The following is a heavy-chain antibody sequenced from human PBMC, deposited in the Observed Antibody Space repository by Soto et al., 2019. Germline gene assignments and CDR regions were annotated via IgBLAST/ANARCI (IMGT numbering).Heavy chain of an antibody. J-gene: IGHJ6*02. CDR2: IYYSGST. CDR3: ASSLAGYYGMDV. V-gene: IGHV4-59*01. D-gene: IGHD3-10*01. CDR1: GGPISSYD. Sequence: SETLALTCTVSGGPISSYDGSWIRQPPGKGLEWIGYIYYSGSTNYNPSLKSRVTISVDTSKNQFSLKLSSVTAADTAVYYCASSLAGYYGMDVWGQGTLVTVSS.